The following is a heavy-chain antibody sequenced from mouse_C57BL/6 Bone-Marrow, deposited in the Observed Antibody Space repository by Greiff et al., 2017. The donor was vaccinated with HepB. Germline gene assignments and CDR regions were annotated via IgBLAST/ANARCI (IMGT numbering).Heavy chain of an antibody. Sequence: QLQQSGAELARPGASVKLSCKASGYTFTSYGISWVKQRTGQGLEWIGEIYPRSGNTYYNEKFKGKATLTADKSSSTAYMELRSLTSEDSAVDFCASSITTVVATDFDYWGQGTTLTVSS. CDR3: ASSITTVVATDFDY. CDR1: GYTFTSYG. V-gene: IGHV1-81*01. CDR2: IYPRSGNT. J-gene: IGHJ2*01. D-gene: IGHD1-1*01.